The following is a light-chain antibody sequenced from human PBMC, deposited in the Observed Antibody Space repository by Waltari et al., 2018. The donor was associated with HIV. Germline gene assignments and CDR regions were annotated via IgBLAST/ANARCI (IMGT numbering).Light chain of an antibody. CDR1: SLNVGGYNY. V-gene: IGLV2-11*01. Sequence: QSALTQPRSVSGSPGPSVTISCTGTSLNVGGYNYVSWVQPHPGRTHKLITSDVTQRPSGASDRFSAYKSGNTAYLTISGLQAGDEADYCCCSYAGSYTWVFGTGTELTVL. CDR3: CSYAGSYTWV. J-gene: IGLJ3*02. CDR2: DVT.